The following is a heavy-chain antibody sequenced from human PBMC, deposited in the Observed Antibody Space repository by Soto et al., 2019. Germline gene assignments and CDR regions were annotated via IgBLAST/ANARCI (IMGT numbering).Heavy chain of an antibody. V-gene: IGHV3-73*02. CDR2: IRSKANSYAT. J-gene: IGHJ6*02. Sequence: EVQLVESGGGLVQPGGSLKLSCAASGFTFSGSAMHWVRQASGKGLEWVGRIRSKANSYATAYAASVKGRFTISRDDSKNTAYLQMNSLKTEDTAVYYCTRPGPDPKDYYYYYGMDVWGQGTTVTVSS. CDR3: TRPGPDPKDYYYYYGMDV. CDR1: GFTFSGSA.